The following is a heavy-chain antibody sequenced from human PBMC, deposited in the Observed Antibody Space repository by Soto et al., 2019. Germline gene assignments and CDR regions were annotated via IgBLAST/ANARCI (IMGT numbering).Heavy chain of an antibody. CDR1: GYTFTSYG. CDR2: ISAYNGNT. Sequence: ASVKVSCKASGYTFTSYGISWVRQAPGQGLEWMGWISAYNGNTNYAQKLQGRVTMTTDTSTSTAYMELRSLRSDDTAVYYCARGKAFGYYYDSSGYPTGYWGQGTLVTVSS. D-gene: IGHD3-22*01. V-gene: IGHV1-18*01. CDR3: ARGKAFGYYYDSSGYPTGY. J-gene: IGHJ4*02.